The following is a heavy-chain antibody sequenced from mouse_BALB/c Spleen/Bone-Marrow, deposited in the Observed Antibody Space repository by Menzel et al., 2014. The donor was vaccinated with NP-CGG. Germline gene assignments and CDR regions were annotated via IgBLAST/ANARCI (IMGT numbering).Heavy chain of an antibody. Sequence: EVKVVESGGGLVQPGGSLKLSCAASGFDFRRYWLSWVRQAPGKGLEWIGEINPDSSTINYTPSLKDKFIISRDYAKNTLYLQMSKVRSEDTALYYCERLSYYGRFAYWGQGALVTVSA. CDR2: INPDSSTI. V-gene: IGHV4-1*02. CDR1: GFDFRRYW. D-gene: IGHD1-1*01. J-gene: IGHJ3*01. CDR3: ERLSYYGRFAY.